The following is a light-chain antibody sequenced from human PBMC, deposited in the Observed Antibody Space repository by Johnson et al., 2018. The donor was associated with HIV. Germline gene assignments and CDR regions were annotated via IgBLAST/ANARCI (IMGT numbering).Light chain of an antibody. CDR1: SSNIGRNY. CDR3: GTWDSSLSTAF. V-gene: IGLV1-51*01. J-gene: IGLJ1*01. CDR2: DNN. Sequence: QSVLTQPPSVSAAPGQKVTISCSGSSSNIGRNYVSWYQQLPGTAPKLLIFDNNKRPSGIPDRFYGSKSGTSATLGITGLQTGDEADYYCGTWDSSLSTAFFGTGTKVTVL.